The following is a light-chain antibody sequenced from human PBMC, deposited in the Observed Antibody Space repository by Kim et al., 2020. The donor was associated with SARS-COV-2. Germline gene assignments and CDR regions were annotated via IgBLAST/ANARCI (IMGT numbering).Light chain of an antibody. J-gene: IGLJ2*01. V-gene: IGLV3-21*04. CDR3: QVWDSSSDHRV. CDR2: YDS. Sequence: VSVAPGKTARFTCGGDNIGSKGVHWYQQKPGQAPVLVIYYDSDRPSGIPERFSGSNSGNTATLTISRVEAGDEADYYCQVWDSSSDHRVFGGGTQLTVL. CDR1: NIGSKG.